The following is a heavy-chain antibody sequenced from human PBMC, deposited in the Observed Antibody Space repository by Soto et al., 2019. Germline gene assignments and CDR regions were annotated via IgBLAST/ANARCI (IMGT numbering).Heavy chain of an antibody. V-gene: IGHV3-66*01. J-gene: IGHJ3*02. CDR3: ARDRGDGFEAFDI. CDR2: FYSGGST. D-gene: IGHD3-10*01. Sequence: GGSLRLSCAASGFTVSSSYMSWVRQAPGKGLEWVSGFYSGGSTYYADSVKGRFTISRDNSKNTLYLQINSLRAEDTAVYYCARDRGDGFEAFDIWGQGTMVTVSS. CDR1: GFTVSSSY.